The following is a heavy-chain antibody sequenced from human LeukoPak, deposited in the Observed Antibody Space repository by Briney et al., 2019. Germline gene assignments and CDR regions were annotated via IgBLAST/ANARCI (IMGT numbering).Heavy chain of an antibody. V-gene: IGHV1-24*01. CDR2: FDPEDGET. Sequence: GGSVKVSRQVSRYTLTELSVHSVRQAPEKGLAWVGGFDPEDGETIYAQKFQGRVTMTEDTSTDTAYMELSSLRSEDTAVYYCATRLTTVTTVDYWGQGTLVTVSS. CDR3: ATRLTTVTTVDY. D-gene: IGHD4-17*01. J-gene: IGHJ4*02. CDR1: RYTLTELS.